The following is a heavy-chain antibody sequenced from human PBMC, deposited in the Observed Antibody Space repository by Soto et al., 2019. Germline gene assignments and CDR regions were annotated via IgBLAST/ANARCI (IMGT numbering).Heavy chain of an antibody. J-gene: IGHJ4*02. CDR2: INNRGNT. CDR1: GGSVSSGSYY. D-gene: IGHD3-22*01. V-gene: IGHV4-61*01. Sequence: KPSETLSLTCAVSGGSVSSGSYYWNWVRQPPGKGLEWIGYINNRGNTNYNPFLKSRVTMSKDMSKNQFSLRLTSLTAADTAMYSCARARGLYQDSTGYSTPFDSWGQGILVTVSS. CDR3: ARARGLYQDSTGYSTPFDS.